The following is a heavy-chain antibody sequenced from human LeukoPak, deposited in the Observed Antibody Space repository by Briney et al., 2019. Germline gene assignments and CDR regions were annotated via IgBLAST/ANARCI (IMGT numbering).Heavy chain of an antibody. V-gene: IGHV1-69*13. CDR2: IIPIFGTA. J-gene: IGHJ4*02. Sequence: SVKVSCKASGGTFSSYAISWVRQAPGQGLEWMGGIIPIFGTANYAQKFQGRVTITADESTSTAYMELSSLRSEDTAVYYRARGLYCGGDCSNPYWGQGTLVTVSS. D-gene: IGHD2-21*01. CDR3: ARGLYCGGDCSNPY. CDR1: GGTFSSYA.